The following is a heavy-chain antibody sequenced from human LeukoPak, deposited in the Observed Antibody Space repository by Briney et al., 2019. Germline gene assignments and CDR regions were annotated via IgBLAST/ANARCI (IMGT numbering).Heavy chain of an antibody. CDR1: GYSFTAFY. V-gene: IGHV1-2*02. D-gene: IGHD3-10*01. Sequence: ASVKVSCKASGYSFTAFYIHWVRQAPGQGLEWMGWIHPRSGETNYAYRFRGRVTMTRGTSISTTYMDLGSLGSADTAVYYCARDGEYGTGSYYRGCFDYWGQGTLVTVSS. J-gene: IGHJ4*02. CDR2: IHPRSGET. CDR3: ARDGEYGTGSYYRGCFDY.